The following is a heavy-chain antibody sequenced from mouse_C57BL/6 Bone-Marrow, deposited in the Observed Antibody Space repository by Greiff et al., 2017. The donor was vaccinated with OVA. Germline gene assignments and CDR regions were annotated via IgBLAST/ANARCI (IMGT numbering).Heavy chain of an antibody. CDR3: TFDYYGSSYWYFDV. Sequence: VQLKESGAELVRPGASVKLSCTASGFNIKDDYMHWVKQRPEQGLEWIGWIDPDNGDTEYASKFQGKATITADTSSNTAYLQLSSLTSEDTAVYYCTFDYYGSSYWYFDVWGTGTTVTVSS. CDR1: GFNIKDDY. V-gene: IGHV14-4*01. D-gene: IGHD1-1*01. CDR2: IDPDNGDT. J-gene: IGHJ1*03.